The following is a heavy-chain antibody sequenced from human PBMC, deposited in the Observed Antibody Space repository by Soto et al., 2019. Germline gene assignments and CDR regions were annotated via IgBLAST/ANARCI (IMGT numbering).Heavy chain of an antibody. CDR2: IYYLGNT. CDR3: ARDGSQSVDY. Sequence: SETLSLTCTVSGGSISNTLYHWGWIRQPPGKGLEWIGTIYYLGNTYYNPSLRSRITISVDTSKNQFSLKLNSVTAADTAVFYCARDGSQSVDYWGQGTLVTVSS. D-gene: IGHD3-10*01. CDR1: GGSISNTLYH. J-gene: IGHJ4*02. V-gene: IGHV4-39*02.